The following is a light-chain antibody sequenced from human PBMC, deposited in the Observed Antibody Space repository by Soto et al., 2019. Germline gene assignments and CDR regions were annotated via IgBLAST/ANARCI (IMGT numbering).Light chain of an antibody. Sequence: QSALTQPASVSGSPGQWITISCTGTSSDVGSYNYVSWYQQHPGRAPKLMISDVSNRPSGVSHRFSGSKSGNTASLTISGLQAEDEADYYCSSYTNSSTLGVFGTGTKLTVL. CDR2: DVS. CDR1: SSDVGSYNY. CDR3: SSYTNSSTLGV. V-gene: IGLV2-14*01. J-gene: IGLJ1*01.